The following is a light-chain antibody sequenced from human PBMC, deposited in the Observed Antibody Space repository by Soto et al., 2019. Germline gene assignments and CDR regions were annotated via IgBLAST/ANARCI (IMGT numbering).Light chain of an antibody. V-gene: IGLV1-44*01. CDR3: AAWDDSLDVYV. CDR1: SSNIGSNT. Sequence: QSVLTQPPSASGTPGQRVTISCSGSSSNIGSNTVNWYQHLPGTAPKLLIYSNNQRPSGVPDRFSGSKSGTSASLAISGLQSEDEADYYCAAWDDSLDVYVFVTGTKVTVL. J-gene: IGLJ1*01. CDR2: SNN.